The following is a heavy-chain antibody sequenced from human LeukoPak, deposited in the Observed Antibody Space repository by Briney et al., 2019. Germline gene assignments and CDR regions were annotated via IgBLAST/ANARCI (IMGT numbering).Heavy chain of an antibody. J-gene: IGHJ6*02. D-gene: IGHD5-18*01. CDR3: ARSTAMSLAVYGMDV. CDR2: MNPNSSNT. Sequence: GSVKVSCKASGYTFTSYDINWVRQATGQGLEWMGWMNPNSSNTGYAQKFQGRVTMTRNTSISTAYMELSSLRSEDTAVYYCARSTAMSLAVYGMDVWGQGTTVTVSS. CDR1: GYTFTSYD. V-gene: IGHV1-8*01.